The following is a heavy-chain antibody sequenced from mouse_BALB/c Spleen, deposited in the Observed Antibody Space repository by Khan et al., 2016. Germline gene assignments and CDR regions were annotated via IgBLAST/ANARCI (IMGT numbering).Heavy chain of an antibody. CDR3: ARNYGSSYPDY. CDR2: ISGGGSYT. CDR1: GFTFSSYG. Sequence: EVELVESGGGLVKPGGSLKLSCAASGFTFSSYGMSWVRQTPEQRLEWVATISGGGSYTYYPDSVKGRFTISRDNAKSTPYLQMSSLRSEDTVLYYCARNYGSSYPDYWGQGTSVTVSS. D-gene: IGHD1-1*01. V-gene: IGHV5-9-2*01. J-gene: IGHJ4*01.